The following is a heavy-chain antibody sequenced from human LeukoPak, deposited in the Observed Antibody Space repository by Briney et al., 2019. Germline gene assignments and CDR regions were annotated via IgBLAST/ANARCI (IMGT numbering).Heavy chain of an antibody. CDR3: ANYRSGGGGYYSGLEH. D-gene: IGHD2-15*01. V-gene: IGHV3-23*01. CDR1: GFTFKNYA. J-gene: IGHJ1*01. CDR2: TSGSGDIR. Sequence: GGSLRLSRAASGFTFKNYAMTWVPDAPGKGLEWVSRTSGSGDIRLYADSVKGRFTISRTNSENRLYLQMNSLRADDSGVYYCANYRSGGGGYYSGLEHWGEGTQVTVSS.